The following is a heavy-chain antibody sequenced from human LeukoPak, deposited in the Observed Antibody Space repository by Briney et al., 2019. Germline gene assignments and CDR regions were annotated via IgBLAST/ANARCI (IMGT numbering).Heavy chain of an antibody. V-gene: IGHV4-39*07. D-gene: IGHD4-17*01. J-gene: IGHJ2*01. Sequence: SETLSLTCTVSGYSISSSNYYWDWIRQPPGKGLEWIGSIYYRGSTYYNPSLKSRVTISVDTSKNQFSLKLSSVTAADTAVYYCARGDYGDYVEPLAQWYFDLWGRGTLVTVSS. CDR2: IYYRGST. CDR3: ARGDYGDYVEPLAQWYFDL. CDR1: GYSISSSNYY.